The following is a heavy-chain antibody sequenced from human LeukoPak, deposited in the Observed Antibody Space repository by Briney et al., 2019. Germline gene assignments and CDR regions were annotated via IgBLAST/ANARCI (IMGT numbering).Heavy chain of an antibody. D-gene: IGHD6-6*01. J-gene: IGHJ4*02. V-gene: IGHV1-8*01. CDR1: GYTFTSYD. Sequence: ASVKVSCKASGYTFTSYDINWVRQATGQGLEWMGWMNPNSGNTGYAQKLQGRVTMTTDTSTSTAYMELRSLRSDDTAVYYCARAVYSSSSNDYWGQGTLVTVSS. CDR2: MNPNSGNT. CDR3: ARAVYSSSSNDY.